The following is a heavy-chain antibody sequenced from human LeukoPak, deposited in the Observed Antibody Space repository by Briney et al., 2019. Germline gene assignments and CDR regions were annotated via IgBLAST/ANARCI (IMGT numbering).Heavy chain of an antibody. D-gene: IGHD2-15*01. CDR2: IYYSGST. J-gene: IGHJ5*02. CDR3: ARGYCSGGSCRGGKLGHWFDP. CDR1: GGSISSYY. Sequence: NPSETLSLTCTVSGGSISSYYWSWIRQHPGKGLEWIGYIYYSGSTYYNPSLKSRVTISVDTSKNQFSLKLSSVTAADTAVYYCARGYCSGGSCRGGKLGHWFDPWGQGTLVTVSS. V-gene: IGHV4-59*06.